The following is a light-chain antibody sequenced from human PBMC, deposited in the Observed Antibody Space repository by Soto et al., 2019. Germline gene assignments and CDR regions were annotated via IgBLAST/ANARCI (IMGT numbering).Light chain of an antibody. CDR2: GAT. Sequence: EIVLTQSQGTLSLSPGERATLSCRASQTVSSARLAWFQQKPGQAPRLLIYGATSSAPGIPDRFSGSGSETVFTLTITRLASEDFAVYSCHQYGSSPWTFGQGTKVEIK. V-gene: IGKV3-20*01. J-gene: IGKJ1*01. CDR1: QTVSSAR. CDR3: HQYGSSPWT.